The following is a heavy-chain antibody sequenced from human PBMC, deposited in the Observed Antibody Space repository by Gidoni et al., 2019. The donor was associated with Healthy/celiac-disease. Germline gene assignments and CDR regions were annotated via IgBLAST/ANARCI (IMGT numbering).Heavy chain of an antibody. D-gene: IGHD3-10*01. CDR1: GGSFSGYY. CDR3: ARPTRVQGVMSD. V-gene: IGHV4-34*01. Sequence: QVQLQQWGAGLLKPSETLSLTCAVYGGSFSGYYWSWIRQPPGKGLEWIGELNHSGSTNYNPSLKSRVTISVDTSKNQFSLKLSSVTAADTAVYYCARPTRVQGVMSDWGQGTLVTVSS. J-gene: IGHJ4*02. CDR2: LNHSGST.